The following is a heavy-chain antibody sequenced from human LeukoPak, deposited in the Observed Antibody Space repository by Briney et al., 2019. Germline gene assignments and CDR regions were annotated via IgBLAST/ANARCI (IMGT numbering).Heavy chain of an antibody. Sequence: PSETLSLTCTVSGGSISTSNYYWGWIRQPPGKGLEWIGNIFYSGSTYYSPSLKSRVTISLDTSRNQFSLKLSSVTAADTAVYYCASGITMVRGVIWGRRVAMDVWGKGTTVTVSS. CDR3: ASGITMVRGVIWGRRVAMDV. CDR2: IFYSGST. D-gene: IGHD3-10*01. CDR1: GGSISTSNYY. V-gene: IGHV4-39*07. J-gene: IGHJ6*03.